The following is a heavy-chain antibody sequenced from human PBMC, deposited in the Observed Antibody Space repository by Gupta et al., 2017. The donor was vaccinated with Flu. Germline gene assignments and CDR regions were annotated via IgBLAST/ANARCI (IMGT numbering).Heavy chain of an antibody. V-gene: IGHV1-2*06. CDR3: ARGRTQDIVIETAAKGGPNWFDP. J-gene: IGHJ5*02. CDR2: INTNIDST. Sequence: QVQLVQSGAEVKKPGASVKVSCKASGYTFTAYYIHWVRQAPGQGLEWMGRINTNIDSTNYAQKFRGRVTMTRDTSISTAYMELSSRTSDDTAVYYCARGRTQDIVIETAAKGGPNWFDPWGQGTLVTVSS. CDR1: GYTFTAYY. D-gene: IGHD2-2*01.